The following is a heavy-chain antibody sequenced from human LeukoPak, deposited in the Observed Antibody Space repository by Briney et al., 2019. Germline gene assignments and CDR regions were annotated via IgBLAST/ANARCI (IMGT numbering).Heavy chain of an antibody. CDR3: ARGLDYYDSSGYYHHYFDY. Sequence: PSETLSLTCTVSGDSISSYYWSWIRQPPGKGLEWIGYIYYSGSTNYNPSLKSRVTISVDTSKNQFSLKLSSVTAADTAVYYCARGLDYYDSSGYYHHYFDYWGQGTLVTVSS. J-gene: IGHJ4*02. D-gene: IGHD3-22*01. CDR1: GDSISSYY. V-gene: IGHV4-59*01. CDR2: IYYSGST.